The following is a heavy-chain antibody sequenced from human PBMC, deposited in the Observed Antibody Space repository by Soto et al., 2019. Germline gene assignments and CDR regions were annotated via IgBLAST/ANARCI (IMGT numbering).Heavy chain of an antibody. CDR2: IYYSGST. CDR3: ARDRNTLLGMDV. Sequence: SETLSLTCTVSGGSISSGGYYWSWIRQHPGKGLEWIGYIYYSGSTYYNPSLKSRFSISVYTSKNTLYLQMNSLRAEDTAVYYCARDRNTLLGMDVWGQGTTVTVSS. J-gene: IGHJ6*02. CDR1: GGSISSGGYY. V-gene: IGHV4-31*03.